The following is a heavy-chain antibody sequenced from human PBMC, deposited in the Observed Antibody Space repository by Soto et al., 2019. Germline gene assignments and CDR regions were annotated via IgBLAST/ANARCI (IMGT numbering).Heavy chain of an antibody. D-gene: IGHD2-21*01. V-gene: IGHV4-31*03. Sequence: SETLSLTCSVSGAALNSGNYYWSWIRQVPGKGLGWIGHIYVTGAVDYNPSLRDRITISQDTSERQFSLNLRLVTAADTAVYYCARLRIATNNYKWFDPWGQGTLVTVSS. CDR3: ARLRIATNNYKWFDP. CDR2: IYVTGAV. J-gene: IGHJ5*02. CDR1: GAALNSGNYY.